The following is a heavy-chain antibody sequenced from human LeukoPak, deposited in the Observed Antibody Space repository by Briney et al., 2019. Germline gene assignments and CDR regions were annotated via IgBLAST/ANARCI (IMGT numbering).Heavy chain of an antibody. D-gene: IGHD1-1*01. J-gene: IGHJ2*01. CDR2: IYHSGST. CDR1: GYSISSGYY. Sequence: SETLSLTCTVSGYSISSGYYWGWIRRPPGKGLEWIGSIYHSGSTYYNPSLKSRVTISVDTSKNQFSLKLSSVTAADTAVYYCAGKYSPTWYFDLWGRGTLVTVSS. CDR3: AGKYSPTWYFDL. V-gene: IGHV4-38-2*02.